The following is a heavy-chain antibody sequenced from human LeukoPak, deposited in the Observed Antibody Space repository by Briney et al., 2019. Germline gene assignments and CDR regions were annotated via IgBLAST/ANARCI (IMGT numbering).Heavy chain of an antibody. CDR1: GFTFSSYV. CDR2: IYSGGST. Sequence: GGSLRLSCAASGFTFSSYVMHWVRQAPGKGLEWVSVIYSGGSTYYADSVKGRFTISRDNSKNTLYLQMNSLRAEDTAVYYCAKEGDPIEYYYDSSGYYVRYFDYWGQGTLVTVSS. J-gene: IGHJ4*02. V-gene: IGHV3-53*01. CDR3: AKEGDPIEYYYDSSGYYVRYFDY. D-gene: IGHD3-22*01.